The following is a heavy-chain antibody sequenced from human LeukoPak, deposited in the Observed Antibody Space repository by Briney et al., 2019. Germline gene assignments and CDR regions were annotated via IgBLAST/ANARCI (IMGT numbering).Heavy chain of an antibody. D-gene: IGHD4/OR15-4a*01. CDR2: ISYDGNIK. V-gene: IGHV3-30*03. J-gene: IGHJ4*02. CDR1: GFSFSGYN. CDR3: GRDFVNDAKARFDS. Sequence: GTSLRLSCAASGFSFSGYNFHWVRQAPGKGLKWLGFISYDGNIKYEDSVKGRFTISRDNSKNTLYLQMNSLRPEDTAMYYCGRDFVNDAKARFDSWGQGTLVTVSS.